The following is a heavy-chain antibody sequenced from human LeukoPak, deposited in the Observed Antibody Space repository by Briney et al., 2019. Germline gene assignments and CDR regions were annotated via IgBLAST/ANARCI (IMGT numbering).Heavy chain of an antibody. V-gene: IGHV3-7*03. J-gene: IGHJ6*02. CDR2: INPDGNER. CDR1: GFSFSSYY. Sequence: GGSLRLSCAASGFSFSSYYMSWVRQAPGKGLEWVALINPDGNERYYVDSVKGRFTISRDNARNSPYLQMDSLRDDDTAMYFCTRDLAAVPGPRMDVWGQGTTVTVSS. D-gene: IGHD6-19*01. CDR3: TRDLAAVPGPRMDV.